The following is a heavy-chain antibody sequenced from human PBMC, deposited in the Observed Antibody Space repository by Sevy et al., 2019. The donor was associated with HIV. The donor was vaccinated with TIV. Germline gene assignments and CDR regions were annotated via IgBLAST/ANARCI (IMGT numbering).Heavy chain of an antibody. CDR1: GFTFSSYS. D-gene: IGHD2-15*01. J-gene: IGHJ6*03. Sequence: GGSLRLSCAASGFTFSSYSMNWVRQAPGKGLEWVSFISSSSSYIYYADSVKGRFTISRDNAKNSLYLQMNSLRAEDTAVYYCARDSLPPRYCSGGSCYPISGYYMDVWGKGTTVTVSS. V-gene: IGHV3-21*01. CDR2: ISSSSSYI. CDR3: ARDSLPPRYCSGGSCYPISGYYMDV.